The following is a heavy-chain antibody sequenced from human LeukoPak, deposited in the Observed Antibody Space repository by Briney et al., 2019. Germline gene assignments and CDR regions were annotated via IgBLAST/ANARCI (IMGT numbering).Heavy chain of an antibody. Sequence: PGGSLRLSCEASGFSLSGSWMHWVRQAPGKGLMWVSQSKYDGSTKSYAASVRGRFTISRDNAKNTLYLRMDSLRAEDTAVYYCARSDYFHNWGQGTMVVVSA. D-gene: IGHD3-10*01. CDR3: ARSDYFHN. CDR1: GFSLSGSW. CDR2: SKYDGSTK. V-gene: IGHV3-74*01. J-gene: IGHJ3*01.